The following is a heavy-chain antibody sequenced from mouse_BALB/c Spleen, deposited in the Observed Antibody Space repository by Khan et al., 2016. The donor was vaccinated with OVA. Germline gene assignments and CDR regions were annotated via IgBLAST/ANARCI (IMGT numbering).Heavy chain of an antibody. Sequence: VQLKESGAELVRPGVSVKISCKGSGYTFTDFTMHWVKQSHAKSLEWIGVVNTYYGDATYNQKFKGKATMTVDKSSTTAYMELARLTSEDSAIXDGERGGGGDRFAYWGQGTLVTVSA. CDR1: GYTFTDFT. CDR2: VNTYYGDA. V-gene: IGHV1S137*01. CDR3: ERGGGGDRFAY. J-gene: IGHJ3*01.